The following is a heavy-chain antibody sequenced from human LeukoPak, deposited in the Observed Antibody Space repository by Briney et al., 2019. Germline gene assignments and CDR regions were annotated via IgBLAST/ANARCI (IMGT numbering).Heavy chain of an antibody. V-gene: IGHV4-4*07. CDR1: GGSISRYY. D-gene: IGHD2-2*01. Sequence: SETLSLTCTVSGGSISRYYWSWIRRPAGKGLEWIGRIYPSGGTNYNPSLKSRVTISVDKSKNQFSLNLSSVTAADPAVYYCARGAAADWVFDIWGQGTMVTVSS. J-gene: IGHJ3*02. CDR2: IYPSGGT. CDR3: ARGAAADWVFDI.